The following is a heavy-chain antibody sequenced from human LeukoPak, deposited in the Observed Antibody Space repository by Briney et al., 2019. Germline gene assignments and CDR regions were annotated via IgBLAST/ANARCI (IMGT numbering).Heavy chain of an antibody. CDR3: ARGFDFWSGYVFDY. Sequence: PSETLSLTCTVSGGSISSYYWSWIRQPPGKGLEWIGYIYYSGSTNYNPSLKRRVTISVDTSKNQFSLKLSSVTAADTAVYYCARGFDFWSGYVFDYWGQGTLVTVSS. CDR2: IYYSGST. V-gene: IGHV4-59*01. J-gene: IGHJ4*02. CDR1: GGSISSYY. D-gene: IGHD3-3*01.